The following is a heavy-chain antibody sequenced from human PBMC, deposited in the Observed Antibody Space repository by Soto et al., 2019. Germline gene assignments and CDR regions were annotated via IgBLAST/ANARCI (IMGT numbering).Heavy chain of an antibody. Sequence: SETLSLTCSVSGGSISSYYWSWIRQPPGKGLEWIGYIYYTGSTNYNPSLKSRVTISVDTSKNQFSLNLSSLTAADTAVYYCARDGEVASNLHWVDLWGQGTLATVSS. J-gene: IGHJ5*02. CDR3: ARDGEVASNLHWVDL. D-gene: IGHD5-12*01. V-gene: IGHV4-59*01. CDR1: GGSISSYY. CDR2: IYYTGST.